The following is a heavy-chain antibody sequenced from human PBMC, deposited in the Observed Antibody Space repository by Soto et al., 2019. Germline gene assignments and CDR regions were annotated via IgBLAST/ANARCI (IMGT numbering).Heavy chain of an antibody. J-gene: IGHJ4*02. V-gene: IGHV3-11*01. CDR2: ISSSGSTI. Sequence: GGSLRLSCAASGFTFSDYYMSWIRQAPGKGLEWVSYISSSGSTIYYADSVKGRFTISRDNAKNSLYLQMNSLRAEDTAVYYCAICSSWPNFDYWGQGTLVTVSS. CDR3: AICSSWPNFDY. D-gene: IGHD6-13*01. CDR1: GFTFSDYY.